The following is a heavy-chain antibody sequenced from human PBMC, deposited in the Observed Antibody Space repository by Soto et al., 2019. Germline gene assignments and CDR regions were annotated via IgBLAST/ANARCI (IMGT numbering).Heavy chain of an antibody. CDR3: ARVISSSGSLGLRYYYYGMDA. CDR2: IYYSGST. V-gene: IGHV4-39*01. Sequence: SETLSLTCTVSGGSINSRSYYWGWIRQPPGKGLEWIGSIYYSGSTYYNPSLNSRVTMSVDTSKSQFSLKLSSVTAADTAVYYCARVISSSGSLGLRYYYYGMDAWGQETTFTVPS. J-gene: IGHJ6*02. D-gene: IGHD6-25*01. CDR1: GGSINSRSYY.